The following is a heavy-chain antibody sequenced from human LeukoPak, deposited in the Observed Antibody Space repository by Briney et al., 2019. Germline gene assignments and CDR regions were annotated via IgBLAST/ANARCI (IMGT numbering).Heavy chain of an antibody. CDR2: ISSSGSAI. Sequence: GGSLRLSCAASRFTFSNYEMNWVRQAPGKGLEWVSYISSSGSAIYYADSVKGRFTISGDNAKNSLYLQMSSLRAEDTAVYYCAGDRGWNDYWGQGTLVTVSS. CDR3: AGDRGWNDY. V-gene: IGHV3-48*03. J-gene: IGHJ4*02. D-gene: IGHD6-19*01. CDR1: RFTFSNYE.